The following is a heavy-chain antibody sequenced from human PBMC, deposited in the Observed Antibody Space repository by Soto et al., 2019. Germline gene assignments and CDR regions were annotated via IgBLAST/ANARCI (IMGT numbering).Heavy chain of an antibody. J-gene: IGHJ6*02. Sequence: QVQLVESGGGVVQPGRSLRLSCAASGFTFSSYAMHWVRQAPGKGLEWVAVISYDGSNKYYADSVKGRLTISRDNSKNTLYLQMNSLRAEDTAVYYCARDRAAVSYSSSWYDYYYYGMDVWGQGTTVTVSS. D-gene: IGHD6-13*01. V-gene: IGHV3-30-3*01. CDR2: ISYDGSNK. CDR3: ARDRAAVSYSSSWYDYYYYGMDV. CDR1: GFTFSSYA.